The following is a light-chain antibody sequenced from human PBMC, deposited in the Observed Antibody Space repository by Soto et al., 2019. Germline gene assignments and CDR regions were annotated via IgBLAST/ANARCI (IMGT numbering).Light chain of an antibody. Sequence: QSVLTQPASVSGSPGQSITISCTGTSSDVGGYNYVSWYQQHPGKAPKLMIYEVSDRPSGVSNRFSGSKSGNTASLPISGPQGEDEADYYCSSYTITSTYVFGTGTKVTVL. CDR1: SSDVGGYNY. J-gene: IGLJ1*01. V-gene: IGLV2-14*01. CDR3: SSYTITSTYV. CDR2: EVS.